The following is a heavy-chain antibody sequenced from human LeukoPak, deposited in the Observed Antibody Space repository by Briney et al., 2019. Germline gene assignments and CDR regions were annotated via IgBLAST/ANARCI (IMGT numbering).Heavy chain of an antibody. D-gene: IGHD5-18*01. V-gene: IGHV1-2*02. CDR2: INPNSGGT. CDR1: GYTFTGYY. CDR3: AREVNSDGHDAFDI. J-gene: IGHJ3*02. Sequence: ASVKVSCKASGYTFTGYYMHWVRQAPGQGLEWMGWINPNSGGTNYAQKFQGRVTMTRDTSISTAYMELSRLRSDDTAVYYCAREVNSDGHDAFDIWGQGTMVTVSS.